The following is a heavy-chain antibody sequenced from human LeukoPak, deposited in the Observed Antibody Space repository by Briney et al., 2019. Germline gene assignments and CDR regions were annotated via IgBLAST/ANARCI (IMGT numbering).Heavy chain of an antibody. D-gene: IGHD6-19*01. CDR1: GGSISSYY. V-gene: IGHV4-4*07. J-gene: IGHJ6*03. Sequence: PSETLSLTCTVSGGSISSYYWSWIRQPAGKGLEWIGRIYTSGSTNYNPSLKSRVTMSVDTSKNQFSLKLSSVTAADTAVYYCARGRIAVAGYFYYYSMDVWGKGTTVTVSS. CDR2: IYTSGST. CDR3: ARGRIAVAGYFYYYSMDV.